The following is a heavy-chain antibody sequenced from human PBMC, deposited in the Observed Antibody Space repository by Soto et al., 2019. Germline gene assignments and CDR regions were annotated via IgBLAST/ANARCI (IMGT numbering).Heavy chain of an antibody. V-gene: IGHV3-23*01. CDR2: VSLTGDRT. CDR3: ARGGGYCTPTSCAIDS. Sequence: GGSLRLSCVAPRFSFSSYEMSWVRQAAGKGLEWVSRVSLTGDRTNYAGSVKGRFTVSRDNFKNTLYLEMDSLRPEDTAIYYCARGGGYCTPTSCAIDSWGRGTRVTVSS. D-gene: IGHD2-8*01. CDR1: RFSFSSYE. J-gene: IGHJ4*02.